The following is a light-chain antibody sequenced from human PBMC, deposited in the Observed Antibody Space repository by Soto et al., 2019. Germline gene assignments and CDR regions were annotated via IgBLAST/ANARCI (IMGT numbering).Light chain of an antibody. CDR3: SSYTGISTVV. CDR2: DVS. CDR1: SSDVGRYNY. V-gene: IGLV2-14*01. J-gene: IGLJ3*02. Sequence: QSALTQPASVSGSPGQSITISCTGTSSDVGRYNYVSWYQQHPGKAPKLMIYDVSNRPSGVSNRFSGSKSDNTASLAISGLQAEDEADYYCSSYTGISTVVFGGGTKHTVL.